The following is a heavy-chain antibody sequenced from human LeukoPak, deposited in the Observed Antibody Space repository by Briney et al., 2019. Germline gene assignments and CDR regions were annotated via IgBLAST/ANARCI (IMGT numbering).Heavy chain of an antibody. CDR2: IRYDGSNK. CDR3: AKDLRRMPDSRRDY. Sequence: QAGGSLRLSCAASGFTFSSYAMSWVRQAPGKGLEWVAFIRYDGSNKYYADSVKGRFTISRDNSKNTLYLQMNSLRAEDTAVYYCAKDLRRMPDSRRDYWGQGTLVTVSS. D-gene: IGHD2-2*01. V-gene: IGHV3-30*02. J-gene: IGHJ4*02. CDR1: GFTFSSYA.